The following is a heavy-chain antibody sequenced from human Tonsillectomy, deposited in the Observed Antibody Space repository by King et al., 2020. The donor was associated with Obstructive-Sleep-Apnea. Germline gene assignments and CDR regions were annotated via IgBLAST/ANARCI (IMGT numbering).Heavy chain of an antibody. J-gene: IGHJ4*02. Sequence: QLQESGPGLVKPSETLSLTCTVSGGSISSYYWSWIRQPPGKGLEWIGYIYYSGSTHYNPSLKSRVTISVDTSKNQFSLKLSSVTAADTAVYYCARVKFEDSSGYYYFDYWGQGTLVTVSS. CDR1: GGSISSYY. D-gene: IGHD3-22*01. CDR2: IYYSGST. CDR3: ARVKFEDSSGYYYFDY. V-gene: IGHV4-59*01.